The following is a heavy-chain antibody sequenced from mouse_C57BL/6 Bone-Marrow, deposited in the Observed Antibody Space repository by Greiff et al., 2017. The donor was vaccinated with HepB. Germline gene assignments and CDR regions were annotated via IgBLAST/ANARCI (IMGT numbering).Heavy chain of an antibody. V-gene: IGHV5-4*03. Sequence: DVKLVESGGGLVKPGGSLKLSCAASGFTFSSYAMSWVRQTPEKRLEWVATISDGGSYTYYPDNVKGRFTISRDNAKNNLYLQMSHLKSEDTAMYYCATFITTVDYYAMDYWGQGTSVTVSS. CDR3: ATFITTVDYYAMDY. CDR1: GFTFSSYA. D-gene: IGHD1-1*01. CDR2: ISDGGSYT. J-gene: IGHJ4*01.